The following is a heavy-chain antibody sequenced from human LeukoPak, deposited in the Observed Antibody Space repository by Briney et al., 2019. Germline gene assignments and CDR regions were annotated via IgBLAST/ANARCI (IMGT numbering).Heavy chain of an antibody. CDR2: IYYSGST. CDR3: AREWELRGGWFDP. Sequence: PSETLSLTCTVSGGSISSYYWSWIRQPPGKGLEWIGYIYYSGSTNYNPSLKSRVTISVDTSKNQFSLKLSSVTAADTAVYYCAREWELRGGWFDPWGQGTLVTVSS. J-gene: IGHJ5*02. D-gene: IGHD1-26*01. V-gene: IGHV4-59*12. CDR1: GGSISSYY.